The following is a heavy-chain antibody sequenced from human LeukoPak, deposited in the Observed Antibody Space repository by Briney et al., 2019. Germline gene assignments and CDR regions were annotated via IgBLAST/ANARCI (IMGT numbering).Heavy chain of an antibody. J-gene: IGHJ6*03. Sequence: KTSETLSLTCAVYGGSFSGYYWSWIRQPPGKGLEWIGEINHSGSTNYNPSLKSRVTISVDTSKNQFSLKLSSVTAADTAVYYCARIGREYYGSGSYYNYYYYYMDVWGKGTTVTVSS. CDR3: ARIGREYYGSGSYYNYYYYYMDV. D-gene: IGHD3-10*01. CDR2: INHSGST. V-gene: IGHV4-34*01. CDR1: GGSFSGYY.